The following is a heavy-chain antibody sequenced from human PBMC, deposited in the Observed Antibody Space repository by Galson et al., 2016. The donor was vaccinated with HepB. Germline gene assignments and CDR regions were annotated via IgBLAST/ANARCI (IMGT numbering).Heavy chain of an antibody. V-gene: IGHV3-48*01. Sequence: SLRLSCAASGFTFGIYGMNWVRQAPGKGLEWISYISTTGGTIYYADSVKGRFTISRDNAKNSLYLQMNSLRAEDTAVYYCARDRELTIAARPDFFDYWGQGTLVTVSS. D-gene: IGHD6-6*01. CDR3: ARDRELTIAARPDFFDY. CDR2: ISTTGGTI. CDR1: GFTFGIYG. J-gene: IGHJ4*02.